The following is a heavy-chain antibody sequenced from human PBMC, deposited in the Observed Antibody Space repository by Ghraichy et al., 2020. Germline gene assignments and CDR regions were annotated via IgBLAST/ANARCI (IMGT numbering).Heavy chain of an antibody. V-gene: IGHV4-59*08. CDR1: GGSITNYY. J-gene: IGHJ4*02. CDR3: ARQSRGAAAGQDY. D-gene: IGHD6-13*01. Sequence: SETLSLTCTVSGGSITNYYWSWIRQPPGKGLEWIGYIYYTGSTNYNPSLKSRVTISVDTSKNHFSLSLGSVSAADAAVYYCARQSRGAAAGQDYWGQGTLVTVSS. CDR2: IYYTGST.